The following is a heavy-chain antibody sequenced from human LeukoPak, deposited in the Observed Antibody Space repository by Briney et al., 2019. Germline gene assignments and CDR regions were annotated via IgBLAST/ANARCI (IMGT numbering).Heavy chain of an antibody. D-gene: IGHD6-19*01. J-gene: IGHJ3*02. V-gene: IGHV4-4*07. CDR2: IYTSGST. CDR3: ARDKGSGWYSDAFDI. CDR1: GGSISSYY. Sequence: PSETLSLTCTVSGGSISSYYWSWIRQPAGKGLEWIGRIYTSGSTNYNPSLKSRVTMSVDTSKNQFSLKLSSVTAAHTAVYYCARDKGSGWYSDAFDIWGQGTMVTVSS.